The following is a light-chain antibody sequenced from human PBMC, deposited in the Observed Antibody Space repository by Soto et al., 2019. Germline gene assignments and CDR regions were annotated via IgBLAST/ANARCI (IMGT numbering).Light chain of an antibody. CDR1: QSISSW. CDR2: KTS. J-gene: IGKJ3*01. Sequence: DIQMTQSPSTLSASVGDRVTITCRASQSISSWVAWYQQKPGKAPKLLIYKTSNLEGGVPPRFSGSGSGTEFTLTISSLQPEDFATYYCQQYNNYSLTVGPGTKVDIK. CDR3: QQYNNYSLT. V-gene: IGKV1-5*03.